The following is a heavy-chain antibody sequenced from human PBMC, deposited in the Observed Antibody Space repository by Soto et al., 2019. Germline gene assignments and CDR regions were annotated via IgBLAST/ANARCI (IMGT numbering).Heavy chain of an antibody. Sequence: GASVKVSCKASGYTFTSYYMHWVRQAPGQGLEWMGIINPSGGSTSYAQKFQGRVTMTRDTSTSTVYMELSSLRSEDTAVYYCARGVEDIVVVPAAIIGFDPWGQGTLVTVSS. V-gene: IGHV1-46*01. J-gene: IGHJ5*02. CDR3: ARGVEDIVVVPAAIIGFDP. CDR2: INPSGGST. CDR1: GYTFTSYY. D-gene: IGHD2-2*02.